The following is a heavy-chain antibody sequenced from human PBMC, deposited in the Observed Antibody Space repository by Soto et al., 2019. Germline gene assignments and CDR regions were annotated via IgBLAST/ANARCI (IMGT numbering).Heavy chain of an antibody. Sequence: QLQLQESGPGLVKPSETLSLTCTVSGGSISSSSYYWGWIRQPPGKGLEGIGSIYYSGSTYYNPSLKSRVPISVDTSKNQFSLKLSSVTAADTAVYYWARSSGWYDLDYWGQGTLVTVSS. J-gene: IGHJ4*02. CDR3: ARSSGWYDLDY. V-gene: IGHV4-39*01. CDR1: GGSISSSSYY. CDR2: IYYSGST. D-gene: IGHD6-19*01.